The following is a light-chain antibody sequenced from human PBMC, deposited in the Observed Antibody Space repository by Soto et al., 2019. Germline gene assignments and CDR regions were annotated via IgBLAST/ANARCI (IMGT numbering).Light chain of an antibody. J-gene: IGKJ4*01. CDR1: QGFSTA. V-gene: IGKV1-13*02. CDR3: QQFHSYPLT. CDR2: DAS. Sequence: AIQLTQSPSSLSASVGDRVTITCRASQGFSTALAWYQQKAGKAPKLLIYDASSLESGVPSRFSGSESGTDFTLIISSLQPEDFATYYCQQFHSYPLTFGGGTKVDIK.